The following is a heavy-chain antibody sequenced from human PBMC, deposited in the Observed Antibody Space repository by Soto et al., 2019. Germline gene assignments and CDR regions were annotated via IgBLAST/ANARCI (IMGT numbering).Heavy chain of an antibody. CDR2: INHSGST. CDR3: ARGLNRY. CDR1: GGSFSGYY. Sequence: QVQLQQWGAGLLKPSETLSLTCAVYGGSFSGYYWSWIRQPPGKGLEWIGEINHSGSTNYNPSLKSRVAISVDTSKNQFSPGLGSVTAADTAVYYCARGLNRYCGQGTLVTVSS. J-gene: IGHJ4*02. V-gene: IGHV4-34*01.